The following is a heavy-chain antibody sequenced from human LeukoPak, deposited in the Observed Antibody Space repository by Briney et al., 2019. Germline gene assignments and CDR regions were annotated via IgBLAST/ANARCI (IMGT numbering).Heavy chain of an antibody. CDR3: ARVRYSSSWYYYYYYMDV. CDR2: INHSGST. J-gene: IGHJ6*03. Sequence: PSETLSLTCAVYGGSFSGYYWSWIRQPPGKGLEWIGEINHSGSTNYNPSLKSRVTISVDTSKNQFSLKLSSVTAADTAVYYCARVRYSSSWYYYYYYMDVWGKGTTVTISS. V-gene: IGHV4-34*01. CDR1: GGSFSGYY. D-gene: IGHD6-13*01.